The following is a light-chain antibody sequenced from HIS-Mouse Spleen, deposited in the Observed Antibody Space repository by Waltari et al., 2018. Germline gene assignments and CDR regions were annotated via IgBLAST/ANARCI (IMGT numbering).Light chain of an antibody. CDR3: QVWDSSSDHVV. CDR2: DDS. J-gene: IGLJ2*01. V-gene: IGLV3-21*03. CDR1: NIGSKS. Sequence: SYVLTQPPSVSVAPGKTARITCGGNNIGSKSVHWYQQKPGQAPVLVVYDDSDRPSGIPGGFAGSNSGNTATLTISRVEAGDEADDYCQVWDSSSDHVVFGGGTKLTVL.